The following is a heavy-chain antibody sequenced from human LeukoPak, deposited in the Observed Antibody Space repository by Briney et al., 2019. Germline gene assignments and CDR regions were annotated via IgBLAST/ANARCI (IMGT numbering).Heavy chain of an antibody. J-gene: IGHJ6*03. CDR3: ARETSQKGAHYMDV. CDR1: GGSISSYY. CDR2: IYYSGYT. V-gene: IGHV4-59*01. D-gene: IGHD3-16*01. Sequence: SETLSLTCTVSGGSISSYYWSWIRQPPGKGLKWIGNIYYSGYTTYSPSLRSRVTISVDTSKNQFSLKLSSVTAADTAVYYCARETSQKGAHYMDVWGKGTTITISS.